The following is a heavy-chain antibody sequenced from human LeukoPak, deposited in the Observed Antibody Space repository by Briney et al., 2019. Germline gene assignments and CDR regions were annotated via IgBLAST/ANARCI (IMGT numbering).Heavy chain of an antibody. Sequence: PGGSLRLSCAASGFTFSSYWMNWARQAPGKGLEWVAVISYDGSNKYYADSVKGRFTISRDNSKNTLYLQMNSLRAEDTAVYYCARGQLAFDYWGQGTLATVSS. CDR3: ARGQLAFDY. D-gene: IGHD6-13*01. CDR2: ISYDGSNK. CDR1: GFTFSSYW. V-gene: IGHV3-30-3*01. J-gene: IGHJ4*02.